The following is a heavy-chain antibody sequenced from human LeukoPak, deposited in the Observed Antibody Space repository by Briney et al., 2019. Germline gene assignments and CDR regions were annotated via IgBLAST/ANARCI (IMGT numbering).Heavy chain of an antibody. CDR3: ARDAAVAGKGGFDY. D-gene: IGHD6-19*01. CDR1: GFSFSRYA. J-gene: IGHJ4*02. CDR2: LYSGGVT. Sequence: GGSLRLSCAASGFSFSRYAMSWVRQAPGKGLEWVSVLYSGGVTSYADSVKGRFTISRDNSKNTLYLQMSSLRAEDTAVYYCARDAAVAGKGGFDYWGQRALVTVSS. V-gene: IGHV3-53*01.